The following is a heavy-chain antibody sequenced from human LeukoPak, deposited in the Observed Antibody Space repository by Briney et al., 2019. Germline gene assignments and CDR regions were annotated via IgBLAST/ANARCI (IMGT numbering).Heavy chain of an antibody. CDR3: ARAPHYGSGSDP. CDR1: GGSISTGDYY. CDR2: VYYSGST. Sequence: SETLSLTCCVSGGSISTGDYYWSWIRQPPGKGLEWIGYVYYSGSTYYNPSLKSRLTISMDTSKNHFSLKLSSVTAADTAVYFCARAPHYGSGSDPWGQGTLVTVSS. V-gene: IGHV4-30-4*01. D-gene: IGHD3-10*01. J-gene: IGHJ5*02.